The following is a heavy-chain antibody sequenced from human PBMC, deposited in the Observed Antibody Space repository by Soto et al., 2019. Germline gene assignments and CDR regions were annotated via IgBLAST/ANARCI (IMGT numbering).Heavy chain of an antibody. Sequence: ASVKVSCKVSGYTLTELSMHWVRQAPGKGLEWMGGFDPEDGETIYAQKFQGRVTMTEDTSTDTAYMELSSLRSEDTAVYYCATAYSSGWYWDLDYWGQGTLVTVSS. CDR2: FDPEDGET. CDR3: ATAYSSGWYWDLDY. CDR1: GYTLTELS. J-gene: IGHJ4*02. D-gene: IGHD6-19*01. V-gene: IGHV1-24*01.